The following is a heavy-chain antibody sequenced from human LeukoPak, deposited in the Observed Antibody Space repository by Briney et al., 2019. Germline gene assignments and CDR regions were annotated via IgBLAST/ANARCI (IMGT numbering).Heavy chain of an antibody. Sequence: GGSLRLSCAASGFTFDDYAMHWVRQAPGKGLEWVSGISWDSGTIGYADSVKGRFTISRDNAKNSLYLQMNSLRAEDTALYYCAKGYCSSTSCYSDYWGQGTLVTVSS. CDR1: GFTFDDYA. J-gene: IGHJ4*02. CDR2: ISWDSGTI. CDR3: AKGYCSSTSCYSDY. D-gene: IGHD2-2*01. V-gene: IGHV3-9*01.